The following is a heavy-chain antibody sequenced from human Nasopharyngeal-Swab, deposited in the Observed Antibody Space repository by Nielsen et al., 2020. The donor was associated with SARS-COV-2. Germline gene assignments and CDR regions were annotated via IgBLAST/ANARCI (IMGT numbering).Heavy chain of an antibody. CDR1: GFTFSSYA. CDR2: ISYDGSNK. CDR3: ARVDYGGNSFGMDV. J-gene: IGHJ6*02. Sequence: GGSLRLSCAASGFTFSSYAMHWVRQAPGKGLEWVAVISYDGSNKYYADSVKGRFTISRDNSKNTLYLQMNSLRAEDTAVYYCARVDYGGNSFGMDVWGQGTTVTASS. V-gene: IGHV3-30*04. D-gene: IGHD4-23*01.